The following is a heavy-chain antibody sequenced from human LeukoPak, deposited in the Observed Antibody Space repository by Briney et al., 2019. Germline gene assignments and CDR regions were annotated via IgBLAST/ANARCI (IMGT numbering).Heavy chain of an antibody. CDR3: ARLPSKSADKYNRVTAYRYYYYGMDV. D-gene: IGHD2-21*02. V-gene: IGHV1-8*01. CDR2: MNPNSGNT. Sequence: ASVKVSCKASGYTFTSYDINWVRQATGQGLEWMGWMNPNSGNTGYAQKFQGRVTMTRNTSISTAYMELSSLRSEDTAVYYCARLPSKSADKYNRVTAYRYYYYGMDVWGQGTTVTVSS. J-gene: IGHJ6*02. CDR1: GYTFTSYD.